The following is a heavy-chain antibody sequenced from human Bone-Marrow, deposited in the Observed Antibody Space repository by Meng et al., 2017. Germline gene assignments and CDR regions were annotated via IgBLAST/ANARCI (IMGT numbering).Heavy chain of an antibody. CDR3: ASGLGRVVVVAAASAFDI. J-gene: IGHJ3*02. Sequence: ASVKVSCKASGYNFFGYWLYWVRQAPGQGLEWMGWINTNTGNPTYAQGFTGRFVFSLDTSVSTAYLQISSLKAEDTAVYYCASGLGRVVVVAAASAFDIWGQGRMVTVSS. CDR2: INTNTGNP. CDR1: GYNFFGYW. D-gene: IGHD2-15*01. V-gene: IGHV7-4-1*02.